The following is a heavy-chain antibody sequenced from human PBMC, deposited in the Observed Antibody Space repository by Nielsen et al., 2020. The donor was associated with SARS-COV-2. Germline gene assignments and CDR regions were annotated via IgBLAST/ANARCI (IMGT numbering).Heavy chain of an antibody. CDR2: IIPIFGTA. J-gene: IGHJ4*02. V-gene: IGHV1-69*13. D-gene: IGHD2-8*01. CDR1: GYTFTSYG. CDR3: ARGTPGVFSAVYAILGTGYYFDY. Sequence: SVKVSCKASGYTFTSYGISWVRQAPGQGLEWMGGIIPIFGTANYAQKFQGRVTITADESTSTAYMELSSLRSEDTAVYYCARGTPGVFSAVYAILGTGYYFDYWGQGTLVTVSS.